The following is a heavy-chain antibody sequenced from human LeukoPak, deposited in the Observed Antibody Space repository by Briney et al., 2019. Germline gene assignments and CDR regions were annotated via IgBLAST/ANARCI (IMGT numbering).Heavy chain of an antibody. J-gene: IGHJ4*02. D-gene: IGHD6-6*01. V-gene: IGHV5-51*01. CDR1: GYSFTSYW. Sequence: GESLKISCKGSGYSFTSYWIGWVRQMPGKGLEWMGIIYPGDSDTRYSSSFQGQVTISADKSISTAYLQWCSLKASDTAMYYCARFVRDAYFDYWGQGTLVTVSS. CDR3: ARFVRDAYFDY. CDR2: IYPGDSDT.